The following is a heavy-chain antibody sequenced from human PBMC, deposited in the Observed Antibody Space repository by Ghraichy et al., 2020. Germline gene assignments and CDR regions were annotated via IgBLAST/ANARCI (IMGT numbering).Heavy chain of an antibody. V-gene: IGHV4-59*01. Sequence: SQTLSLTCSVSGGSISSYYWSWIRQPPGKGLEWIGYIYYSGSTNYNPSLKSRVTISVDTSKNQFSLKLSSVTAADTAVYYCARGIWFRELFDYYYGMDVWGQGTTVTVSS. CDR1: GGSISSYY. CDR3: ARGIWFRELFDYYYGMDV. D-gene: IGHD3-10*01. CDR2: IYYSGST. J-gene: IGHJ6*02.